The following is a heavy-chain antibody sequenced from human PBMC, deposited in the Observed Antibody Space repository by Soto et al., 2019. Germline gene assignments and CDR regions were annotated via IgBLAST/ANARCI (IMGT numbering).Heavy chain of an antibody. CDR1: GGTFSTYI. D-gene: IGHD3-3*01. J-gene: IGHJ3*01. CDR2: IIPIPDIT. CDR3: ARDRITTRGDAFDL. V-gene: IGHV1-69*08. Sequence: QVQLVQSGAEVRKPGSSVKVSCKAPGGTFSTYIISWVRQAPGQGLEWMGRIIPIPDITNYAQKSQGRVKVTGDRSSSTACMELTSLKSEVTAVYYCARDRITTRGDAFDLWGQGTMVTVSS.